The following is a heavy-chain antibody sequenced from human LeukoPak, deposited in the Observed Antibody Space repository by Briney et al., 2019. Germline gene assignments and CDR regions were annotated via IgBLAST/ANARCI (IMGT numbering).Heavy chain of an antibody. CDR3: ASLKEYFQH. Sequence: PSETLSLTCTVSGGSISSSSYYWGWIRQPPGKGLEWIGSIYYSGSTYYNPSLKSRVTISVDTSKNQFSLKLSSVTAADTAVYYCASLKEYFQHWGQGTLVTVSS. J-gene: IGHJ1*01. V-gene: IGHV4-39*07. CDR1: GGSISSSSYY. CDR2: IYYSGST.